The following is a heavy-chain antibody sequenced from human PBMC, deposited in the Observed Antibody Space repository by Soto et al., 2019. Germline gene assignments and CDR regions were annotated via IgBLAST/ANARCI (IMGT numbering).Heavy chain of an antibody. CDR1: GYTFTSYY. D-gene: IGHD2-2*01. CDR2: ISAYNGNT. Sequence: ASVKVSCKASGYTFTSYYISWVRQAPGQGLEWMGWISAYNGNTNYAQKLQGRVTMTTDTSTSTAYMELRSLRSDDTAVYYCGRDLYQSVFYYGMDVWGQGTTVTVSS. V-gene: IGHV1-18*01. J-gene: IGHJ6*02. CDR3: GRDLYQSVFYYGMDV.